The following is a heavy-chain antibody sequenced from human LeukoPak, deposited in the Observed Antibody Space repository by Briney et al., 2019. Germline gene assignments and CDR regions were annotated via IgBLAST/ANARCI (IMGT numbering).Heavy chain of an antibody. CDR2: IYYRGST. Sequence: PSETLSLTCTVSGGSISSSNYYWAWIRQPPGKGLEWIGGIYYRGSTYYNPSLKSRVTISVETSKNQFSLKLSSVTAADTAVYYCARVTGYMIEDYFDYWGQGTLVTVSS. CDR3: ARVTGYMIEDYFDY. CDR1: GGSISSSNYY. V-gene: IGHV4-39*07. D-gene: IGHD3-22*01. J-gene: IGHJ4*02.